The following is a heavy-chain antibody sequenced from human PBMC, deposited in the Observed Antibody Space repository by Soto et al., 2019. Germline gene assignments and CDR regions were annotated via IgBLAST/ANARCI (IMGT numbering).Heavy chain of an antibody. Sequence: SETLSLTCTVSGGSIRDYYWGWIRQSPGKGLDWIGYIYYTGTTKYNPSLKSRVTISVDTSKNQFSLKLSSVTAADTAVYYCTSTAHSSGWYSGGFDYWGQGTLVTVSS. D-gene: IGHD6-19*01. CDR3: TSTAHSSGWYSGGFDY. CDR2: IYYTGTT. V-gene: IGHV4-59*01. CDR1: GGSIRDYY. J-gene: IGHJ4*02.